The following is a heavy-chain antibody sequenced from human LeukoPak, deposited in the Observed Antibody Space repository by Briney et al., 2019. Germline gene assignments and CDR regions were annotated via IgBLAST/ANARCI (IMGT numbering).Heavy chain of an antibody. J-gene: IGHJ4*02. D-gene: IGHD1/OR15-1a*01. CDR1: GFTFKNHN. CDR2: ISSSSSYI. CDR3: ARDGTAAHDY. Sequence: GGSLRLSCAASGFTFKNHNMNWVRQAPGKGLEWVSSISSSSSYIYYADSVKGRFTISRDNAKNSLYLKMNSLRAEDTAVYYCARDGTAAHDYWGQGTLVTVSS. V-gene: IGHV3-21*01.